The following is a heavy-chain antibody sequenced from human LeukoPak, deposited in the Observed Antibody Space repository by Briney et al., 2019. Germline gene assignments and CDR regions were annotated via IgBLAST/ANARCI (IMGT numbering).Heavy chain of an antibody. Sequence: SGGSLRLSCAASGFTFSTYSMSWVRQVAGEGMEWVFSITPSTNYIKFADSVVGRLTISRDNAKNSLYLQMNSLRAEDPAVYYCARVLGDNGYGSGYFDYWAQGTLAIVSS. CDR2: ITPSTNYI. CDR1: GFTFSTYS. J-gene: IGHJ4*02. V-gene: IGHV3-21*01. D-gene: IGHD3-10*01. CDR3: ARVLGDNGYGSGYFDY.